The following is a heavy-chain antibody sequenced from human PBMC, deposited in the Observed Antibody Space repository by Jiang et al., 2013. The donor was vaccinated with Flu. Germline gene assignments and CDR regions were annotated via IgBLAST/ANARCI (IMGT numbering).Heavy chain of an antibody. CDR2: ISSGGGTI. J-gene: IGHJ6*04. Sequence: MNWVRPGVQGRGLEWVSYISSGGGTIFYADSVKGRLTVSRDNAQNSVYLQMSSLRVEDTAVYYCARGISSSWDYYYYAMDLWGKGTTVTVSS. V-gene: IGHV3-48*03. D-gene: IGHD6-13*01. CDR3: ARGISSSWDYYYYAMDL.